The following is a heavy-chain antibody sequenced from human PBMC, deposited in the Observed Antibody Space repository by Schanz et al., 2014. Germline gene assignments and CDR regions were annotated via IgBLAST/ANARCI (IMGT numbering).Heavy chain of an antibody. D-gene: IGHD6-19*01. CDR3: TKDKSQIAVAGLFDL. J-gene: IGHJ4*02. Sequence: EMQLLESGGGLIQPGGSLRLSCAASGFTFSTHAMSWVRQAPGKGLEWVSSISSRSSHIYYADSVKGRFTVSRDNAKNSLFLQMNSLRAEDTALYYCTKDKSQIAVAGLFDLWGQGTLXTVSS. CDR2: ISSRSSHI. CDR1: GFTFSTHA. V-gene: IGHV3-21*04.